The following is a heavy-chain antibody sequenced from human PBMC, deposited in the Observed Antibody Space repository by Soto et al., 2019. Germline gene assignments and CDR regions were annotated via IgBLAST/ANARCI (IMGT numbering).Heavy chain of an antibody. CDR3: ARRNFGVVTYYYGMDV. CDR1: GGTFSSYA. V-gene: IGHV1-69*13. D-gene: IGHD3-3*01. Sequence: SVKVSCKASGGTFSSYAISWVRQAPGQGLEWMGGIIPIFGTANYAQKFQGRVTITADESTSTAYMELSSLRSEDTAVYYCARRNFGVVTYYYGMDVWGQGTTVTVSS. J-gene: IGHJ6*02. CDR2: IIPIFGTA.